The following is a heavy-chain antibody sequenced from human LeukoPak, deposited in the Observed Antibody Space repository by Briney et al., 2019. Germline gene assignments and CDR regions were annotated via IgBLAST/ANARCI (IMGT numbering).Heavy chain of an antibody. J-gene: IGHJ5*02. CDR3: ARVKYDTHNWFDP. Sequence: PSETLSLTCTVSGGSISSGSYYWRWIRQPAGKGLEWIGRIYTSGSTNYNPSLKSRVTISVDTSKNQFSLKLSSVTAADTAVYYFARVKYDTHNWFDPWGQGTLVTVSS. CDR1: GGSISSGSYY. D-gene: IGHD3-22*01. CDR2: IYTSGST. V-gene: IGHV4-61*02.